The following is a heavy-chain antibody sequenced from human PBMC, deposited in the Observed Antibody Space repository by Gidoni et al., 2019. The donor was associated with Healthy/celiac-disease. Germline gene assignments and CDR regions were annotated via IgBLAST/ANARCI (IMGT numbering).Heavy chain of an antibody. V-gene: IGHV3-30-3*01. CDR3: ARDLYSGYDTVYYYGMDV. CDR1: GFTFSSYA. Sequence: QVQLVESGGGVVQPGRSLRLSCAASGFTFSSYAMHWVRQAPGKGLEWVAVISYDGSNKYYADSVKGRFTISRDNSKNTLYLQMNSLRAEDTAVYYCARDLYSGYDTVYYYGMDVWGQGTTVTVSS. CDR2: ISYDGSNK. J-gene: IGHJ6*02. D-gene: IGHD5-12*01.